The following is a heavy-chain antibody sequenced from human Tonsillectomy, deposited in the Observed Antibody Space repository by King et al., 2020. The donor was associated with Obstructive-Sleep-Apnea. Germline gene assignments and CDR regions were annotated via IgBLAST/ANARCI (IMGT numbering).Heavy chain of an antibody. Sequence: QLVQSGGGVVQPGRSLRLSCAASGFTFSSYGMHWVRQAPGKGLEWVAVIWYDGSNKYYADSVKGRFTISRDNSKNTLYLQMNSLRAEDTAVYYCAKGPPGGGGMATITGPGDYWGQGTLVTVSS. CDR3: AKGPPGGGGMATITGPGDY. D-gene: IGHD5-24*01. CDR2: IWYDGSNK. CDR1: GFTFSSYG. J-gene: IGHJ4*02. V-gene: IGHV3-33*06.